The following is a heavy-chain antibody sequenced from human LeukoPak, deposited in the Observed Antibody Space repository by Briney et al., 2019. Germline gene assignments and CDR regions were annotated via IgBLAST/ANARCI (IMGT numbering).Heavy chain of an antibody. CDR1: GFTFSSYA. Sequence: GGSLRLSCAASGFTFSSYAMSWVRQAPGKGLEWVSAISGSGGSTYYADSVKGRFTISRDNSENTLYLQMNSLRAEDTAVYYCAKAKTSGWLYWYFDLWGRGTLVTVSS. J-gene: IGHJ2*01. CDR3: AKAKTSGWLYWYFDL. D-gene: IGHD6-19*01. CDR2: ISGSGGST. V-gene: IGHV3-23*01.